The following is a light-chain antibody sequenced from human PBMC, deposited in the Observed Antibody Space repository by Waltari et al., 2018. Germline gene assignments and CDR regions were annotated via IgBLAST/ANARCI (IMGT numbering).Light chain of an antibody. CDR2: GAS. V-gene: IGKV3-20*01. Sequence: APKILIYGASNRAPGIPDRFSGRGSGTDFTLTIRRLEPEDFAMYYCQQYGGSPLWTFGQGTKVEIK. CDR3: QQYGGSPLWT. J-gene: IGKJ1*01.